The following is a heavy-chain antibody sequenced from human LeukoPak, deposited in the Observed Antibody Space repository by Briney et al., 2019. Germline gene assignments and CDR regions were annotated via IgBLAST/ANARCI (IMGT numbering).Heavy chain of an antibody. J-gene: IGHJ4*02. CDR1: GYTFTDYY. V-gene: IGHV1-69-2*01. Sequence: ASVKISCKVSGYTFTDYYMHWVPQAPGKGLEWMGLVDPEDGETIYAEKFQGRVTITADTSTDTAYMELSSLRSEDTAVYYCATLRSGGTAAYYFDYWGQGTLVTVSS. CDR2: VDPEDGET. CDR3: ATLRSGGTAAYYFDY. D-gene: IGHD2-15*01.